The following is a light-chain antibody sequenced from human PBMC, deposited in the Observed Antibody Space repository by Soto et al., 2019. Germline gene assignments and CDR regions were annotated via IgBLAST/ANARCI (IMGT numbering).Light chain of an antibody. CDR3: SSYRSGGTFV. V-gene: IGLV2-14*02. CDR1: SSDVGSYNL. Sequence: QSALTQPASVSGSPGQSITISCTGTSSDVGSYNLVSWYQQHPGKAPKVLISVVSNRPSGVSNRFSGSKSGNTASLTISGLQAEDEADYYCSSYRSGGTFVFGSGTKLTVL. J-gene: IGLJ1*01. CDR2: VVS.